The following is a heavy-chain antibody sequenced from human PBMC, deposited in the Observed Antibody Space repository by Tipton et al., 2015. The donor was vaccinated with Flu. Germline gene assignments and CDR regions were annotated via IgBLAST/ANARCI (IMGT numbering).Heavy chain of an antibody. J-gene: IGHJ4*02. CDR1: GGSISSGGYY. V-gene: IGHV4-31*03. CDR3: ARRNYYGSGSYYDY. Sequence: TLSLTCTVSGGSISSGGYYWSWIRQHPGKGLEWIRYIYYSGSTYYNPSLKSRVTISVDTSKNQFSLKLSTVTAADTAVYYCARRNYYGSGSYYDYWGQGTLVTVSS. D-gene: IGHD3-10*01. CDR2: IYYSGST.